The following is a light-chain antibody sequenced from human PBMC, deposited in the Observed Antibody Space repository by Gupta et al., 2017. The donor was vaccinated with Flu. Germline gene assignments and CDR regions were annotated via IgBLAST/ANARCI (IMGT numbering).Light chain of an antibody. V-gene: IGKV1-9*01. CDR2: AAS. J-gene: IGKJ1*01. CDR3: QQLNSYRQT. CDR1: QGISSY. Sequence: IQLTQSPSFLSASVGDRVTITCRASQGISSYLAWYQQKPGKAPKLLIYAASTLQSGVPSRFSGSGSGTEFTLTISSLQPEDFATYYCQQLNSYRQTFGQGTKVEIK.